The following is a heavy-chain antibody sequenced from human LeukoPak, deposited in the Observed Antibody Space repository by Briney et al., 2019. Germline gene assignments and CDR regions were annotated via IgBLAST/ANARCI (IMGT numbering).Heavy chain of an antibody. J-gene: IGHJ5*02. Sequence: ASVKVSCKASGYTFTSYDINWVRQATGQGLEWMGGIIPIFGTANYAQKFQGRVTITADESTSTAYMELSSLRSEDTAVYYCARDSDSGRSSFDPWGQGTLVTVSS. V-gene: IGHV1-69*13. CDR3: ARDSDSGRSSFDP. D-gene: IGHD1-26*01. CDR2: IIPIFGTA. CDR1: GYTFTSYD.